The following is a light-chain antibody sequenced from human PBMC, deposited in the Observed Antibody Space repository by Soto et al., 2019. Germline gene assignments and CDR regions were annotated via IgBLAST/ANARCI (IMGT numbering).Light chain of an antibody. CDR2: GNT. CDR3: QSYDYSRGDAYV. Sequence: QSVLTQPPSVSGAPGQRVTISCTGSSSNIGADYDVHWYQQLPGTAPKVLIYGNTNRPSGVPDRFSGSKSGTSASLAITGLQAEDEADYYCQSYDYSRGDAYVFGTGTKLTVL. V-gene: IGLV1-40*01. CDR1: SSNIGADYD. J-gene: IGLJ1*01.